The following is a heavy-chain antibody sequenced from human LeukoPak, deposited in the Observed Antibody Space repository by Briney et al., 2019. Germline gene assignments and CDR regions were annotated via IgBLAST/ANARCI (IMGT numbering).Heavy chain of an antibody. CDR3: ARVSSSWYQDWYFDL. CDR2: INHSGST. Sequence: SETLSLTCALYGGSFSGYYWSWIRQPPGKGLEWIGEINHSGSTNYNPSLKSRVTISVDTSKNQFSLKLSSVTAADTAVYYCARVSSSWYQDWYFDLWGRGTLVTVSS. J-gene: IGHJ2*01. V-gene: IGHV4-34*01. CDR1: GGSFSGYY. D-gene: IGHD6-13*01.